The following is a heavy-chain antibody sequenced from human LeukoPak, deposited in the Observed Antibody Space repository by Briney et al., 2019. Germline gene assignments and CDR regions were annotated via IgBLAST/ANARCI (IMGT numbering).Heavy chain of an antibody. CDR3: VRETDCTGGSCYLSRWLDP. Sequence: GGSLRLSCVASEFTFSKYWMHWVRQARGKGLVSVSRINNDGSRTTYADSVKGRFTISRDNAKNTVYLQMNNPRDEDTAVYYCVRETDCTGGSCYLSRWLDPWGQGTLVTVSS. CDR1: EFTFSKYW. D-gene: IGHD2-15*01. J-gene: IGHJ5*02. V-gene: IGHV3-74*01. CDR2: INNDGSRT.